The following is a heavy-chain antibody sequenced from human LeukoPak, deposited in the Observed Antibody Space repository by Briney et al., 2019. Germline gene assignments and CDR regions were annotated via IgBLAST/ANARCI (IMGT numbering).Heavy chain of an antibody. V-gene: IGHV4-34*01. CDR3: ARGLDYYDSSGYYYFDY. D-gene: IGHD3-22*01. CDR1: GGSFSGYY. J-gene: IGHJ4*02. Sequence: SETLSLTCAVYGGSFSGYYWSWIRQPPGKGLEWIGEINHSGSTNYNPSLKSRVTISVDTSKNQFSLKLSSVTAADTAVYYCARGLDYYDSSGYYYFDYWGQGTLSPSPQ. CDR2: INHSGST.